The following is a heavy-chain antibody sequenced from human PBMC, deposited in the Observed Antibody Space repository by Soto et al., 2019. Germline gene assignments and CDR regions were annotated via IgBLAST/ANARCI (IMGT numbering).Heavy chain of an antibody. J-gene: IGHJ4*02. CDR3: GESGSYWGYYFDY. V-gene: IGHV3-23*01. CDR2: ISGSGGST. D-gene: IGHD1-26*01. CDR1: GFTFSSYA. Sequence: EVQLLESGGGLVQPGGSLRLSCAASGFTFSSYAMSWVRQAPGKGLEWVSAISGSGGSTYYADSVKGRFTISRDNSKNTLYLQMNSLRAEDTAVYYCGESGSYWGYYFDYWGQGTLVTVSS.